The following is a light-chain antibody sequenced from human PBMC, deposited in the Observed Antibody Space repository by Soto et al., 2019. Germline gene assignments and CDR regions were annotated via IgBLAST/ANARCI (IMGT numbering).Light chain of an antibody. V-gene: IGLV1-51*01. Sequence: QSVLTQPPSMSAAPGQKVTISCSGSSSNIGKNYVSWYRQLPGTAPKLLIYDNDKRPSGIPDRFSGSKSGTSATLGITGLQTGDEADYYCGTWDSSLSAVVFGGGTKLTVL. CDR2: DND. CDR1: SSNIGKNY. CDR3: GTWDSSLSAVV. J-gene: IGLJ2*01.